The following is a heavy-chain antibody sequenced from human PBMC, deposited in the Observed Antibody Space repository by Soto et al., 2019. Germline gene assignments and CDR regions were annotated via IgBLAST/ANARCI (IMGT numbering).Heavy chain of an antibody. V-gene: IGHV5-10-1*01. Sequence: GESLKISCKGSGYSFTSYWISWVRQMPGKGLEWMGRIDPSDSYTNYSPSFQGHVTISADKSISTAYLQWSSLKASDTAMYYCARPLLGYRAYESDYYGMDVWGQGNTVTVSS. J-gene: IGHJ6*02. CDR3: ARPLLGYRAYESDYYGMDV. CDR1: GYSFTSYW. D-gene: IGHD5-12*01. CDR2: IDPSDSYT.